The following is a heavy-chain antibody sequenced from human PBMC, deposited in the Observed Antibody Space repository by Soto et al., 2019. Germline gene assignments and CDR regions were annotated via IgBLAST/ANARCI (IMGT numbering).Heavy chain of an antibody. CDR1: GGSISSGGYY. CDR3: ARTTRAFRYYFDY. V-gene: IGHV4-31*03. Sequence: QVQLQESGPGLVKPSQTLSLTCTVSGGSISSGGYYWSWIRQHPGKGLEWIGYIYYSGSTYYNPSLKSRVATSQDKXKNQFSLKLSSVTAADTAVYYCARTTRAFRYYFDYWGQGTLVTVSS. CDR2: IYYSGST. J-gene: IGHJ4*02. D-gene: IGHD1-1*01.